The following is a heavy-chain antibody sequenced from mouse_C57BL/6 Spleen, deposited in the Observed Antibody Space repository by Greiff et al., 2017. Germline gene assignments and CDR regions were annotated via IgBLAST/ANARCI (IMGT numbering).Heavy chain of an antibody. Sequence: QVQLQQPGAELVMPGASVKLSCEASGYTFTSYWMHWVKQRPGQGLEWIGEIDPSDSYTTYNQKFKGKSTLTVDKSSSTAYMQLSSLTSEDSAVYYCARGGYGNYVDYWGQGTTLTVSS. CDR3: ARGGYGNYVDY. J-gene: IGHJ2*01. V-gene: IGHV1-69*01. CDR2: IDPSDSYT. CDR1: GYTFTSYW. D-gene: IGHD2-1*01.